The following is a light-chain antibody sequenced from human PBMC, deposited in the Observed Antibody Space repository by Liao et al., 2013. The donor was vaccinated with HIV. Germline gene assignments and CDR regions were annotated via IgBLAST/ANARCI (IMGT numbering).Light chain of an antibody. V-gene: IGLV3-21*04. CDR1: NIRRKS. CDR2: YDS. J-gene: IGLJ3*02. Sequence: SYELTQPPSVSVAPGKTARLACGGDNIRRKSVHWYQQKPGQAPLLVMYYDSDRPSGIPERVSGTNSGDTATLTISRAEAGDEADYSCQVWDSNSDYWVFGGGTKLTVL. CDR3: QVWDSNSDYWV.